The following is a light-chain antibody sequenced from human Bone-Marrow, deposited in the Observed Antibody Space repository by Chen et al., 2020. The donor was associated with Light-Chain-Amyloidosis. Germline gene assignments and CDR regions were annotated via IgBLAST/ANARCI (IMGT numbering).Light chain of an antibody. V-gene: IGKV1-39*01. CDR2: GAS. CDR1: QSISNF. Sequence: DIQLTQSPSPLSASVGDRVTITCRASQSISNFLNWYQQKPGKAPNLLISGASSLQSGVPSRFSGRGSGTVFTLTISSLQPEDLASYYCQQSYSFPWTFGQGTKVEIK. J-gene: IGKJ1*01. CDR3: QQSYSFPWT.